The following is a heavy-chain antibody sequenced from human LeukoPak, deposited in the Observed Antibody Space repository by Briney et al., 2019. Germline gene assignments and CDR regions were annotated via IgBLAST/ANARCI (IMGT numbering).Heavy chain of an antibody. J-gene: IGHJ1*01. CDR3: VKNGALAVDYFHH. CDR1: GFTFSGYW. CDR2: INSDGSTT. D-gene: IGHD6-19*01. Sequence: GGSLRLSCAASGFTFSGYWMHWVRQVPGKGLVWVSRINSDGSTTTYADSVKGRFTISRDNAKNTLYLQMKSLRAEDTAVYCCVKNGALAVDYFHHWGQGSLVTVSS. V-gene: IGHV3-74*01.